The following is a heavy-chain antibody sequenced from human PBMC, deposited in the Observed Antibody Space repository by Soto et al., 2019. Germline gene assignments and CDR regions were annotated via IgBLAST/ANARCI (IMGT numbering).Heavy chain of an antibody. Sequence: SVKVSCKASGGAFSSYAISWVRQAPGQGLEWMGGIIPIFGTANYAQKFQGRVTITADESTSTAYMELSSLRSEDTAVYYCAGPGYGGNSGRFDPWGQGTLVTVSS. V-gene: IGHV1-69*13. CDR1: GGAFSSYA. D-gene: IGHD4-17*01. CDR2: IIPIFGTA. CDR3: AGPGYGGNSGRFDP. J-gene: IGHJ5*02.